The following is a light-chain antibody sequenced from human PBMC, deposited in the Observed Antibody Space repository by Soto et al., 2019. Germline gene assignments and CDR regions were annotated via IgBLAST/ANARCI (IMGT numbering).Light chain of an antibody. V-gene: IGKV1-39*01. CDR1: HSISNY. J-gene: IGKJ2*03. Sequence: DIQMAQSPSSLSSSAGDKVTITFPANHSISNYLNWYQQKPGKAPNLLIYTASSLQSGVPSRFSGSGSGTDFTLTISSLQPEDFATYYCQQSYSTPYSFGQGT. CDR3: QQSYSTPYS. CDR2: TAS.